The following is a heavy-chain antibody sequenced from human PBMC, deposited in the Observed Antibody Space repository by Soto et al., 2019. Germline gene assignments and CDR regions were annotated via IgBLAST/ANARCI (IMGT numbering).Heavy chain of an antibody. V-gene: IGHV1-46*01. CDR1: GYTFTSYY. D-gene: IGHD4-4*01. Sequence: QVQLVQSGAEVKKPGASVKVSCKASGYTFTSYYMHWVRQAPGQGLEWMGIINPSGGSTSYAQKFQGRVTMTSDTSTSTVYMELSSLRSEDMAVYYCARVNMGNSKNDAFDIWGQGTMVTVSS. CDR3: ARVNMGNSKNDAFDI. J-gene: IGHJ3*02. CDR2: INPSGGST.